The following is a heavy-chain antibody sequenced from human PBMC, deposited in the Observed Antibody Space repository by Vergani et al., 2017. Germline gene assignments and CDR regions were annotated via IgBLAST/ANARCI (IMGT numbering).Heavy chain of an antibody. CDR3: ARGTYCSSTSCSYYYYYGMDV. CDR1: GFTFSSYW. Sequence: EVQLVESGGGLVQPGGSLRLSCAASGFTFSSYWMSWVRQAPGKGLEWVANINQDGSEKYYVDSVKGRFTISRDNAKNSLYLQMNSLRAEDTAVYYCARGTYCSSTSCSYYYYYGMDVWGQGTTVTVSS. V-gene: IGHV3-7*04. CDR2: INQDGSEK. J-gene: IGHJ6*02. D-gene: IGHD2-2*01.